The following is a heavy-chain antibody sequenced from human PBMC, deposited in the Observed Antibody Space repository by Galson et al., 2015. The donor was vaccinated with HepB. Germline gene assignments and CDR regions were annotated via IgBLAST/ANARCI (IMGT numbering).Heavy chain of an antibody. J-gene: IGHJ6*03. CDR3: ARVMPPEQWFRELLRRPLQEYYMDV. V-gene: IGHV3-48*01. CDR2: ISSSSSPI. D-gene: IGHD3-10*01. CDR1: GFTFSTYS. Sequence: SLRLSCAASGFTFSTYSMNWVRQAPGKGLEWVSSISSSSSPIYYAESVKGRFTISRDNAKNSLFLQMNTLRAEDTAVYFCARVMPPEQWFRELLRRPLQEYYMDVWGKGTTVTVSS.